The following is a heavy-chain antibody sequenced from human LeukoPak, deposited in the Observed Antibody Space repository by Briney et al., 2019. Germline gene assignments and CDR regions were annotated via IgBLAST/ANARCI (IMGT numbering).Heavy chain of an antibody. CDR1: GFTFSSYW. CDR2: IDSDGSST. V-gene: IGHV3-74*03. Sequence: EGSLRLSCAASGFTFSSYWMHWVRQAPGKGLVWVSRIDSDGSSTKYADSAKGRITISRDNAKNTLYLQMNSLRAEDTAVYYCARDPVGARPDYWGQGTLVTVSS. CDR3: ARDPVGARPDY. J-gene: IGHJ4*02. D-gene: IGHD1-26*01.